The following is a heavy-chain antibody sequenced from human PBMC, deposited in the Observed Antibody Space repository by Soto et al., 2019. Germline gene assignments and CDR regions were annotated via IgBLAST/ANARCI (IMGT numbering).Heavy chain of an antibody. D-gene: IGHD3-9*01. V-gene: IGHV4-34*01. CDR1: GGSFSGYY. CDR2: INHSGST. Sequence: QVQLQQWGAGLLKSSETLSLTCAVYGGSFSGYYWSWIRQPPGKGLEWIGEINHSGSTNYNPSLKSRVTISVDTSKNQFSLKLSSVTAADTAVYYCARGSRYSGYYYYMDVWGKGTTVTVSS. CDR3: ARGSRYSGYYYYMDV. J-gene: IGHJ6*03.